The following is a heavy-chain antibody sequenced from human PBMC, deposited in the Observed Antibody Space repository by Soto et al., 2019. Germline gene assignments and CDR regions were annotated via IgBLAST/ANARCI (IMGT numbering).Heavy chain of an antibody. V-gene: IGHV3-23*01. CDR1: GFTFSSYA. CDR3: AKGSGYISSTSCYAFET. J-gene: IGHJ5*02. Sequence: EVQLLESGGGLVQPGGSLRLSCAASGFTFSSYAMSWVRQAPGKGLEWVSAISGSGGSTYYADSVKGRFTISRDNSKNTLYLQMNSLRAEDTAVYYCAKGSGYISSTSCYAFETWGQGTLVTVSS. CDR2: ISGSGGST. D-gene: IGHD2-2*01.